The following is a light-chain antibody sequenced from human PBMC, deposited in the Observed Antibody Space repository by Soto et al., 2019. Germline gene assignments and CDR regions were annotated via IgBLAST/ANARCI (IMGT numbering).Light chain of an antibody. CDR2: GAS. Sequence: EIVLTQSPATLSLSPLEIATLSCMSSQSVSSYSAWYQQKPGQAPRLLIYGASSRATGIPDRFSGSGSGTDFTLTISRLEPEDFAVYYCQQYGSSPRTFGQGTKVDIK. CDR1: QSVSSY. J-gene: IGKJ1*01. CDR3: QQYGSSPRT. V-gene: IGKV3-20*01.